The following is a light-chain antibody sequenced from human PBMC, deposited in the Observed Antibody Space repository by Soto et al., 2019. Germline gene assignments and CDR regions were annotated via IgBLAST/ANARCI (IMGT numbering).Light chain of an antibody. J-gene: IGKJ5*01. V-gene: IGKV1D-13*01. CDR3: QQFNNYPVT. CDR1: QGISSA. CDR2: DAF. Sequence: AIQLTQSPSSLSASVGDRVTITCRASQGISSALAWYQQKPGKAPKLLIYDAFSLESGVPARFSGSRSGTGFTVAIGSLHRGDVESDYCQQFNNYPVTIGQGTRLEI.